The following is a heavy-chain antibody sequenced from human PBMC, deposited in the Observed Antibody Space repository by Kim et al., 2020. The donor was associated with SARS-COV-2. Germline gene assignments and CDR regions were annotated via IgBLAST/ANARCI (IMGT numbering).Heavy chain of an antibody. CDR2: SK. V-gene: IGHV3-23*01. CDR3: AKDLAGSYFF. Sequence: SKYEEDTVKGRLTMPRDNSKNTLYLQMNSLRAEDTAVYYCAKDLAGSYFFWSQGTLVTVSS. D-gene: IGHD1-26*01. J-gene: IGHJ4*02.